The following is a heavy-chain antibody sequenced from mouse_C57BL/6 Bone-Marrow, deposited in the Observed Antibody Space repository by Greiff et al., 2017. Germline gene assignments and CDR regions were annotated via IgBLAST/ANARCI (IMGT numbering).Heavy chain of an antibody. CDR3: AREPHYYGSSYWFAY. Sequence: VQLQQSGAELARPGASVKLSCKASGYTFTSYGISWVKQRTGQGLEWIGEIYPRSGNTYYNEKFKGKATLTADKSSSTAYMELRSLTSEDSAVYFCAREPHYYGSSYWFAYWGQGTLVTVSA. D-gene: IGHD1-1*01. J-gene: IGHJ3*01. V-gene: IGHV1-81*01. CDR2: IYPRSGNT. CDR1: GYTFTSYG.